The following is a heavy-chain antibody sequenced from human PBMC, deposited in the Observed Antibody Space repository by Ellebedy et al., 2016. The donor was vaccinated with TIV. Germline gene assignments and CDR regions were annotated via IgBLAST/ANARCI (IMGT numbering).Heavy chain of an antibody. D-gene: IGHD4-17*01. CDR1: GFSFRSYW. J-gene: IGHJ3*02. Sequence: GGSLRLSCVASGFSFRSYWMTWVRQAPGKGLEWVANINQDGSDKYYVDSVKGRFTIARDNAKNSLYLQMSSLRVEDTAVYYCATDGSYGDYRSPTHAFEIWGQGTMVRVSS. CDR2: INQDGSDK. V-gene: IGHV3-7*01. CDR3: ATDGSYGDYRSPTHAFEI.